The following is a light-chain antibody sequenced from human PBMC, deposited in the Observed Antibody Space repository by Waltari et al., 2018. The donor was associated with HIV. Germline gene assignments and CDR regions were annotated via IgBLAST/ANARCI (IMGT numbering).Light chain of an antibody. CDR3: QQYSNWPRT. CDR1: QSVSSN. CDR2: AVS. Sequence: EVVMTQYPATLSVSPGDRSTLSCRASQSVSSNLAWYQQKPGQPPRLLIYAVSTRATGIAARFSGSGSGTEFSLTISSLQSEDYAVYYCQQYSNWPRTFGQGTKVEIK. V-gene: IGKV3-15*01. J-gene: IGKJ1*01.